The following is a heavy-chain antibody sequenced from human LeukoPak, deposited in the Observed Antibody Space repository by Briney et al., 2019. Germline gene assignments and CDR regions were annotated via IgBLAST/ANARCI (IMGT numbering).Heavy chain of an antibody. CDR2: ISADNGNT. CDR3: ARGRPYGDYDRLDY. CDR1: GYTFISFG. Sequence: GASVKVSCKASGYTFISFGINWVRQAPGQGLEWMGWISADNGNTYYTKNLQDRVTMTTDTSTSTAYMELRSLKSDDTAVYYCARGRPYGDYDRLDYLGQGTLVTVSS. D-gene: IGHD4-17*01. V-gene: IGHV1-18*04. J-gene: IGHJ4*02.